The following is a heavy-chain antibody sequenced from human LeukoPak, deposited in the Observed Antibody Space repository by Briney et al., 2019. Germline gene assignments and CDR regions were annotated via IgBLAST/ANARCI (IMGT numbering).Heavy chain of an antibody. CDR3: ARDGKWLTLYYFDY. J-gene: IGHJ4*02. Sequence: PSETLYLTCTVSGASISGYYRSWVRQPAGKGLEWIGRIYSSGSTKYNPSLKSRGTMSVDTAKNQLSLKLSSVTAADKGAYYCARDGKWLTLYYFDYWGQGTLVTVSS. V-gene: IGHV4-4*07. CDR1: GASISGYY. CDR2: IYSSGST. D-gene: IGHD3-22*01.